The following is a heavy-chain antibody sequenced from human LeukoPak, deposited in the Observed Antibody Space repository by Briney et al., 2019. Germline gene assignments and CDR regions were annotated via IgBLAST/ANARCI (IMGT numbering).Heavy chain of an antibody. D-gene: IGHD2/OR15-2a*01. CDR2: ISGSGGSP. V-gene: IGHV3-23*01. J-gene: IGHJ4*02. CDR1: GFIFSDYG. Sequence: PGGTLRLSCAASGFIFSDYGMSWVRQAPGKGLEWVSSISGSGGSPYYADSVKGRFTISRDNSKNTLYLQMNSLRAEDTAVYYCAKGPLLWDWGQGTLVTVSS. CDR3: AKGPLLWD.